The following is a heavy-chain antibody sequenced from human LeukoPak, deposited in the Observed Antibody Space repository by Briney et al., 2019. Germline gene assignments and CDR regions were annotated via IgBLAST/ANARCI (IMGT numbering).Heavy chain of an antibody. CDR2: INHSGRT. Sequence: SETLSLTCAVYVGSFSGYYWSWIRQPPGKGLEWIGDINHSGRTNYNPSLKSRLTILVDASKNQFSLKLSSVTAADTAVYYCARGGYYDILTGYYDSFDVWGQGTVVTVSS. V-gene: IGHV4-34*01. D-gene: IGHD3-9*01. CDR3: ARGGYYDILTGYYDSFDV. CDR1: VGSFSGYY. J-gene: IGHJ3*01.